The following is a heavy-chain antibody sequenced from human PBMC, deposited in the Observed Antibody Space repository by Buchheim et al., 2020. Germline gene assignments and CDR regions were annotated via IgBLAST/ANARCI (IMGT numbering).Heavy chain of an antibody. CDR3: AKPACSSTSCYNENWFDP. Sequence: QVQLVESGGGVVQPGRSLRLSCAASGFTFSSYGMHWVRQAPGKGLEWVAVISYDGSNKYYADSVKGRFTISRDNSKNTLYLQMNSRRAEDTAVYYCAKPACSSTSCYNENWFDPWGQGTL. J-gene: IGHJ5*02. D-gene: IGHD2-2*02. CDR2: ISYDGSNK. V-gene: IGHV3-30*18. CDR1: GFTFSSYG.